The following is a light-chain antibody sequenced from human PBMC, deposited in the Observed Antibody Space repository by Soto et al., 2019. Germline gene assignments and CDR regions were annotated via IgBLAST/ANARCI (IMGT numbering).Light chain of an antibody. CDR3: LENHNYPRT. CDR2: GAS. V-gene: IGKV1-6*01. Sequence: TPISKSLASVSASVGDRVTITCRASQDISDDVGWYQQTPGKAPKLLISGASRLQSGVPSRFSGSGSGAAFTLTITSLRPEDSATYYCLENHNYPRTFGQRTK. J-gene: IGKJ1*01. CDR1: QDISDD.